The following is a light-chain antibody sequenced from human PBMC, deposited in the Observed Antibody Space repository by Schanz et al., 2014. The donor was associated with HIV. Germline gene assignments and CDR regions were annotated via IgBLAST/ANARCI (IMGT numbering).Light chain of an antibody. CDR1: QSVSSSS. J-gene: IGKJ1*01. V-gene: IGKV3-20*01. CDR3: QQYGSSPWT. CDR2: AAS. Sequence: EIVLTQSPGTLSLSPGERATLSCRASQSVSSSSLAWYRQARGQAPRLLIYAASRRATGIPDRFSGSGSGTDFTLTISRLEPEDFAVYYCQQYGSSPWTFGQGTKVEIK.